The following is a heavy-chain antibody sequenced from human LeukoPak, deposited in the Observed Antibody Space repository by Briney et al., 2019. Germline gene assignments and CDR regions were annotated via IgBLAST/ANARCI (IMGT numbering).Heavy chain of an antibody. CDR1: GGSFSGYY. V-gene: IGHV4-34*01. Sequence: PSETLSLTCAVYGGSFSGYYWSWIRQPPGKGLEWIGEINHSGSTNYNPSLKSRVTISVDTSKNQFSLKLSSVTAADTAVYYCARASIAAAGPPLNYFQHWGQGTLVTVSS. CDR2: INHSGST. D-gene: IGHD6-13*01. J-gene: IGHJ1*01. CDR3: ARASIAAAGPPLNYFQH.